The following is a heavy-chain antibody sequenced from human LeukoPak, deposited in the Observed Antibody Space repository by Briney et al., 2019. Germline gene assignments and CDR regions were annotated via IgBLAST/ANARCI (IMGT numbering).Heavy chain of an antibody. Sequence: PGGSLRLSCAASGFTFSSYDMNWVRQAPGKGLEWVSCISSSSSYIYYADSVKGRFTISRDNAKNSLYLQMNSLRAEDTAVYYCAKSQSGDQDAFDIWGQGTMVTVSS. CDR3: AKSQSGDQDAFDI. V-gene: IGHV3-21*01. J-gene: IGHJ3*02. D-gene: IGHD1-26*01. CDR2: ISSSSSYI. CDR1: GFTFSSYD.